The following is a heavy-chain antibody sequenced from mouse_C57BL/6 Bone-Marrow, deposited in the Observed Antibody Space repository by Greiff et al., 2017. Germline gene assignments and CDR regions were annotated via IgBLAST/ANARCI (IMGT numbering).Heavy chain of an antibody. Sequence: EVQLVESGGDLVKLGGSLKLSCAASGFTFSSYGMSWVRQTPDKRLEWVATISSGGSYTYYPDSVKGRFTISRDNAKNTLYLQMSSLKSEDTAMYYCARRGTSWYFDVWGTGTTVTVSS. D-gene: IGHD3-3*01. CDR2: ISSGGSYT. CDR3: ARRGTSWYFDV. CDR1: GFTFSSYG. J-gene: IGHJ1*03. V-gene: IGHV5-6*01.